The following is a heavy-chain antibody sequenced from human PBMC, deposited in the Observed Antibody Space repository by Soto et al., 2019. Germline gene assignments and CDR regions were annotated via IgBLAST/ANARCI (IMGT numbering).Heavy chain of an antibody. Sequence: PSETLSLTCSVSGDSISTVDYFWAWIRQPPGHALEYIGYIYKSATTYCSPSFEGRVAISLDTSKSNVSLNVTSVTRADTAVYFCARGRYCPTARCFPNWFDSWGQGTLVTVSS. D-gene: IGHD1-1*01. J-gene: IGHJ5*01. CDR3: ARGRYCPTARCFPNWFDS. V-gene: IGHV4-30-4*02. CDR2: IYKSATT. CDR1: GDSISTVDYF.